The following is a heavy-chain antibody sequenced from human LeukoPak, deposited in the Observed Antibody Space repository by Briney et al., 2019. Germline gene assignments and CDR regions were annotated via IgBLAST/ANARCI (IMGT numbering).Heavy chain of an antibody. Sequence: PSETLSLTCAVYGGSFSGYYWTWIRQPPGKGLEGIGEIHYSGRINYNPSLKSRVTISADTSNNHFSLKMNSVTAADTAVYYCSRGTDAYKCGNSWGQGTLVTVSS. D-gene: IGHD5-24*01. CDR2: IHYSGRI. CDR3: SRGTDAYKCGNS. CDR1: GGSFSGYY. V-gene: IGHV4-34*01. J-gene: IGHJ4*02.